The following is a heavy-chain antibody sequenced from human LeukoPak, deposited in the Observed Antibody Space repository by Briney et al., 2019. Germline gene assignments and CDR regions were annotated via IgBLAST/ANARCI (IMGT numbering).Heavy chain of an antibody. J-gene: IGHJ4*02. CDR2: IYYSGST. CDR3: ARLGYGSGSHYDQIDY. CDR1: GGSISSSSYY. Sequence: SETLSLTCTVSGGSISSSSYYWGWIRQPPGKGLEWIGSIYYSGSTYYNPSLKSRVTISVDTSKNQFSLKLSSVTAADTAVYYCARLGYGSGSHYDQIDYWGQGTLVTVSS. D-gene: IGHD3-10*01. V-gene: IGHV4-39*07.